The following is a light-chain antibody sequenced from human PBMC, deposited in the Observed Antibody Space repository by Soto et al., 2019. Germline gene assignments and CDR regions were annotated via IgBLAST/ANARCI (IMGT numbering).Light chain of an antibody. V-gene: IGLV2-23*02. CDR1: SSDVGSYNL. Sequence: QSALTQPASVSGSPGQSITISCTGTSSDVGSYNLVSWYQQHPGKAPKVMIYEVSKRPSGVSNRFSGSKSGNTASLTISGLDAEDEAHYYCCSYCGSYGFGPGTKLTVL. CDR3: CSYCGSYG. CDR2: EVS. J-gene: IGLJ1*01.